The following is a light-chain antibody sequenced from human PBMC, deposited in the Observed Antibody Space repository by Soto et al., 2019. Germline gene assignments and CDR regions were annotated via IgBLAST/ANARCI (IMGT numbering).Light chain of an antibody. Sequence: QSALTQPRSVSGSPGQSVTISCTGTSGDVDGYDYVSWYLKHPDKAPNLIIYDVSKRPSGVPDRFSASKSGNTAYLTVSGLQSEDEAEYFCCSYAGRYKLVFGGGTQLTVL. CDR1: SGDVDGYDY. V-gene: IGLV2-11*01. CDR2: DVS. CDR3: CSYAGRYKLV. J-gene: IGLJ7*01.